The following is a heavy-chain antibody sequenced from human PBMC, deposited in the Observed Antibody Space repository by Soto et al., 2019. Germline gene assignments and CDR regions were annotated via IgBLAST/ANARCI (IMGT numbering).Heavy chain of an antibody. CDR2: ISGTGGST. V-gene: IGHV3-23*01. J-gene: IGHJ4*02. Sequence: GGSLRLSCAASGFTFSSYAMTWVRQAPGKGLEWVSEISGTGGSTHYADSVKGRFTISRDNSKNTLYLQMNCLRAEDTAVYYCAKPPLYYYGVGMYDSWGQGTLVTVLL. D-gene: IGHD3-10*01. CDR3: AKPPLYYYGVGMYDS. CDR1: GFTFSSYA.